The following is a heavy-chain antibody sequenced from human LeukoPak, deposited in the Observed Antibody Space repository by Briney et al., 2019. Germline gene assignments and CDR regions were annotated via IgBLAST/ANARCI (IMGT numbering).Heavy chain of an antibody. V-gene: IGHV3-23*01. CDR1: GSTFSSYA. CDR3: AARGWYAPFDY. J-gene: IGHJ4*02. D-gene: IGHD6-19*01. Sequence: GGSLRLSCAASGSTFSSYAMSWVRQAPGKGLEWVSAISGSGGSTYYADSVKGRFTISRDNSKNTLYLQMNSPRAEDTAVYYCAARGWYAPFDYWGQGTLVTVSS. CDR2: ISGSGGST.